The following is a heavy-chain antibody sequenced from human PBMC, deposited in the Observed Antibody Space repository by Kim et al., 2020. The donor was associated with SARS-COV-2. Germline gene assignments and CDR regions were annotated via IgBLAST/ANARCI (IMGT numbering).Heavy chain of an antibody. Sequence: GGSLRLSCAASGFTFSNYAISWVRQAPGKGLEWVSIVSGSGDTTYHADSVKGRFTISRENSKNTVYLQMNSLRAEDTAVYYCAKASTHTAVAGKAIDWFDAWGQGTLVTVSS. CDR1: GFTFSNYA. V-gene: IGHV3-23*01. D-gene: IGHD6-13*01. CDR2: VSGSGDTT. CDR3: AKASTHTAVAGKAIDWFDA. J-gene: IGHJ5*02.